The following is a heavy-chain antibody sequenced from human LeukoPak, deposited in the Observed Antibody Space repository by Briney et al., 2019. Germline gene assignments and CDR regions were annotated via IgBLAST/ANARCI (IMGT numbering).Heavy chain of an antibody. CDR1: GFTFGSYA. CDR2: ISYDGSNK. D-gene: IGHD3-22*01. J-gene: IGHJ3*02. CDR3: ARSFSKWFYDAFDI. V-gene: IGHV3-30*04. Sequence: PGGSLRLSCAASGFTFGSYAMNWVRQAPGKGLESVAVISYDGSNKYYADSVKGRFTISRDNSKNMLYLQMNSLRAEDTAVYYCARSFSKWFYDAFDIWGLGTMVTVSS.